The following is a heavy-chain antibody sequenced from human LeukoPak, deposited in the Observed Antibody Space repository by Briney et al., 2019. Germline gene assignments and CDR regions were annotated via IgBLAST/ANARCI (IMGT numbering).Heavy chain of an antibody. J-gene: IGHJ4*02. V-gene: IGHV4-34*01. Sequence: SETLSLTCAVYGGSFSGFSWSWIRQPPGKGLEWIGSIYYSGSTYYNPSLKSRVTISVDTSKNQFSLKLNSVTATDTAVYYCARHYGPWGQGTLVTVSS. CDR2: IYYSGST. D-gene: IGHD3-16*01. CDR1: GGSFSGFS. CDR3: ARHYGP.